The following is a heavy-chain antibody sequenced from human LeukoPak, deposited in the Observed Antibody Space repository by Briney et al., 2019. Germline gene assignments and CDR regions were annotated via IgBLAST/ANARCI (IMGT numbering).Heavy chain of an antibody. J-gene: IGHJ4*02. D-gene: IGHD3-22*01. V-gene: IGHV1-2*02. CDR2: INPKSGGT. CDR1: GYSFSGCY. Sequence: ASVRVSFKASGYSFSGCYMNWVRQAPGQGLEWMGWINPKSGGTNYAQKFQGRVTMTRDTPINTAYMDLSRLTSDDTAMYYCARGPSSDSRGLDYFDYWGQGTLVTVSS. CDR3: ARGPSSDSRGLDYFDY.